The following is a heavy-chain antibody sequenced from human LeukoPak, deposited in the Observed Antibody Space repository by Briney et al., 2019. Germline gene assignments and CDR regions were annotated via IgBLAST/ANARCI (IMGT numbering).Heavy chain of an antibody. CDR3: ARSRYSLAVAGTCGMDV. CDR1: GGSFSGYY. Sequence: SETLSLTCAVYGGSFSGYYWSWIRQPPGKGLEWIGEINHSGSTNYNPSLKSRVTISVDTSKNQFSLKLSSVTAADTAVYYCARSRYSLAVAGTCGMDVWGQGTTVTVSS. V-gene: IGHV4-34*01. D-gene: IGHD6-19*01. J-gene: IGHJ6*02. CDR2: INHSGST.